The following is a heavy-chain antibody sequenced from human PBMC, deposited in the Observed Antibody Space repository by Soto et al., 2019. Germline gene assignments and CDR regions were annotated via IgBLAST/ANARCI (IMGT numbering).Heavy chain of an antibody. CDR1: GFTFSSYE. V-gene: IGHV3-48*03. CDR2: ISSSGSTI. J-gene: IGHJ2*01. Sequence: GGSLRLSCAASGFTFSSYEMNWVRQAPGKGLEWVSYISSSGSTIYYADSVKGRFTISRDNAKNSLYLQMNSLRAEDTAVYYCARDLYYSSSWPPLGYFDLWGRGTLVTVSS. D-gene: IGHD6-13*01. CDR3: ARDLYYSSSWPPLGYFDL.